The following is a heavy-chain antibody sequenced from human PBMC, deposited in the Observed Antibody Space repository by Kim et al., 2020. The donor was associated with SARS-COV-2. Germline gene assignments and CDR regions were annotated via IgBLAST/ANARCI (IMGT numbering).Heavy chain of an antibody. Sequence: SETLSLTCTVSGGSISSYYWSWIRQPPGKGLEWIGYIYYSGSTNYNPSLKSRVTISVDTSKNQFSLKLSSVTAADTAVYYCARCHRGPGYYYYGMDVWGQGTTVTVSS. J-gene: IGHJ6*02. CDR3: ARCHRGPGYYYYGMDV. D-gene: IGHD3-10*01. CDR2: IYYSGST. CDR1: GGSISSYY. V-gene: IGHV4-59*01.